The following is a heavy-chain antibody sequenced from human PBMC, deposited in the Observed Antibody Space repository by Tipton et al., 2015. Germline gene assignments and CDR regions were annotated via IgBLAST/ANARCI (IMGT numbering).Heavy chain of an antibody. D-gene: IGHD2/OR15-2a*01. CDR2: IFLPGST. Sequence: TLSLTCSVSGGSGSSGFYYWTWIRQTPAKGLEWIGYIFLPGSTNFNPSLRSRVTISVDTSENQFSLELMSVTAADTGVYFCARGQDETTSGEYFTHWGQGTLVTVSS. V-gene: IGHV4-61*01. CDR3: ARGQDETTSGEYFTH. J-gene: IGHJ1*01. CDR1: GGSGSSGFYY.